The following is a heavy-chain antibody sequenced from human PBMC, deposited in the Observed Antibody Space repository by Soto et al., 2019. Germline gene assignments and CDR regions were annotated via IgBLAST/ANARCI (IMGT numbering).Heavy chain of an antibody. D-gene: IGHD3-3*01. V-gene: IGHV1-2*02. J-gene: IGHJ5*02. Sequence: ASVKVSCKVSGYTFTGYYMHWVRQAPGQGLEWMGWINPNSGGTNYAQKFQGRVTMTRDTSISTAYMELSRLRSDDTAVYYCARDRITIFGVVIQEDWFDPWGQGTLVTVSS. CDR2: INPNSGGT. CDR1: GYTFTGYY. CDR3: ARDRITIFGVVIQEDWFDP.